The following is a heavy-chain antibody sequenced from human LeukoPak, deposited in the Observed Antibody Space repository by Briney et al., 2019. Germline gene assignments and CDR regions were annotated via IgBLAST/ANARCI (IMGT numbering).Heavy chain of an antibody. J-gene: IGHJ6*02. V-gene: IGHV4-34*01. D-gene: IGHD2-15*01. CDR1: GGSFSGYY. CDR2: INQSGST. Sequence: SETLSLTCAVYGGSFSGYYWSWIRQPPGKGLEWIGEINQSGSTNYNPSLKSRVTISVDTSKNQFSLKLSSVTAADTAVYYCARGLGTVVVIAATPNGMDVWGQGTTVTVSS. CDR3: ARGLGTVVVIAATPNGMDV.